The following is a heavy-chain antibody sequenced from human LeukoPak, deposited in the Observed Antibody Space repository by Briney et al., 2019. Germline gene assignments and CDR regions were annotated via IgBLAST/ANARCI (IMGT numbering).Heavy chain of an antibody. J-gene: IGHJ4*02. V-gene: IGHV3-23*01. CDR2: IYDDNT. CDR3: AARKVRGVWFYLDY. D-gene: IGHD3-10*01. CDR1: GFTVSAYA. Sequence: GGSLRLSCAASGFTVSAYAMAWVRQAPGKGLEWVSTIYDDNTYYADFVKGRFAISTDNSKNTLYLQMNSLRVEDTAVYFCAARKVRGVWFYLDYWGQGTLVTVSS.